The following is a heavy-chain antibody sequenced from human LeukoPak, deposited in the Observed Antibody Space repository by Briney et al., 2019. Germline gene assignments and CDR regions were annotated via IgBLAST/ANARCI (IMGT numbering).Heavy chain of an antibody. D-gene: IGHD6-19*01. V-gene: IGHV3-7*04. Sequence: PGGSLRLSCAASGFTFGNHWMTWVSQAPGRGLEWVATIKEDGSEKYYVDSVKGRFTISRDNAKSSLYLQMNSLRAEDMALYYCARGSGWFLYWGQGTLVTVSS. CDR2: IKEDGSEK. CDR1: GFTFGNHW. J-gene: IGHJ4*02. CDR3: ARGSGWFLY.